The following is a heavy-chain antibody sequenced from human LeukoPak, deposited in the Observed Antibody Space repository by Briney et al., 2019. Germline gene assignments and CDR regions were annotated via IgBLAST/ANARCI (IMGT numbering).Heavy chain of an antibody. Sequence: SGGSLRLSCTASGFFVSDNYMSWVRQAPGKGLEFVSAIYSGGSTYYAGSLQGRFTISRDSSKNTVYLQMNSLRGDDTGVYYCARGSGYSRMWGQGTLVTVSS. CDR1: GFFVSDNY. CDR2: IYSGGST. J-gene: IGHJ4*02. CDR3: ARGSGYSRM. V-gene: IGHV3-66*01. D-gene: IGHD3-3*01.